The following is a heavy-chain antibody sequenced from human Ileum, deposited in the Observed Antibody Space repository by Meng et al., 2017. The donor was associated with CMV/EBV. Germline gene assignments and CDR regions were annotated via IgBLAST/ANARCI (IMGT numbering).Heavy chain of an antibody. Sequence: SETLSLTCAVYGGSFSGYYWSWIRQPPGKGLEWIGEINHSGSTNYNPSLKSRVTISVDTSKNQFSLKLSSVTAADTAVYYCARGHTLDGYSNYGWFDPWGQGTLVTVSS. CDR1: GGSFSGYY. CDR2: INHSGST. J-gene: IGHJ5*02. V-gene: IGHV4-34*01. D-gene: IGHD4-11*01. CDR3: ARGHTLDGYSNYGWFDP.